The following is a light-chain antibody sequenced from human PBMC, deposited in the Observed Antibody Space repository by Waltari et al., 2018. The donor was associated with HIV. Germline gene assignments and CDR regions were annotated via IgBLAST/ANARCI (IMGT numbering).Light chain of an antibody. CDR3: HAWDSSTVV. Sequence: SYELTQPPSVSVSPGQTASISCSGDELRDKFVCWYQQKPGQSPVLVIYQDTKRPSGIPGRFFGSNSGNTATLTISGTQAMDEADYYCHAWDSSTVVFGGGTKLTVL. J-gene: IGLJ2*01. V-gene: IGLV3-1*01. CDR1: ELRDKF. CDR2: QDT.